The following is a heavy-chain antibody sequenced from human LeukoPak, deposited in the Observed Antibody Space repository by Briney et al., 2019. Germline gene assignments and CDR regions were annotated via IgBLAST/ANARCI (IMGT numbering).Heavy chain of an antibody. CDR1: GGSISSYY. CDR3: ARRTYSNYVDY. CDR2: IYYSGST. Sequence: SETLSLTCTVSGGSISSYYWSWIRQPPGKGLEWIGYIYYSGSTNYNPSLMGRVTISVDTSKNQFSLKLSSVTAADTAVYYCARRTYSNYVDYWGQGTLVTVSS. V-gene: IGHV4-59*01. J-gene: IGHJ4*02. D-gene: IGHD4-11*01.